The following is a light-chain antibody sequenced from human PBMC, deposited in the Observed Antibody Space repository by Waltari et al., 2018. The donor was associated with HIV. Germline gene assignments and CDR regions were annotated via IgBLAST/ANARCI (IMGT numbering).Light chain of an antibody. Sequence: SSELAQDPAVSVVLGQTVRTTCQGDSVRTYFASWYQQKPGQPPVLVFYAKNNRPSGIPYRFSGSRSGDTASLTITGAQAEDEADYYCNSRDNTGHWFFGGGTKMTVL. J-gene: IGLJ3*02. V-gene: IGLV3-19*01. CDR3: NSRDNTGHWF. CDR2: AKN. CDR1: SVRTYF.